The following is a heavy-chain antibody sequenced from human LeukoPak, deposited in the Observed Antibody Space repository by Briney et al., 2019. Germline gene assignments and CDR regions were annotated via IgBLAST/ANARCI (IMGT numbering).Heavy chain of an antibody. V-gene: IGHV5-51*01. D-gene: IGHD3-10*01. J-gene: IGHJ4*02. Sequence: GESLKISCKGSGYSFTSYWIGWVRQMPGKGLEWMGIIYPGDSDTRYGPSFQGQVTISADKSISTAYLQWSSLKASDTAMYYCARRREYYYGSGSYWYFDYWGQGTLVTVSS. CDR1: GYSFTSYW. CDR2: IYPGDSDT. CDR3: ARRREYYYGSGSYWYFDY.